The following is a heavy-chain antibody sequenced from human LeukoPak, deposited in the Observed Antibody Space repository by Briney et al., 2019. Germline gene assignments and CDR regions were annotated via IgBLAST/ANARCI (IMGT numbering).Heavy chain of an antibody. J-gene: IGHJ6*04. CDR3: ARRFAAQLAFVDV. Sequence: GGSLRLSCAASGFTFTNYAMHWVRQAPGKGLEYVSAISYNGGSTYYANSVKGRFTISRDNSKNTLYLQMGSLGAEDMAVYYCARRFAAQLAFVDVWGKGTTVTISS. D-gene: IGHD3-3*02. CDR1: GFTFTNYA. V-gene: IGHV3-64*01. CDR2: ISYNGGST.